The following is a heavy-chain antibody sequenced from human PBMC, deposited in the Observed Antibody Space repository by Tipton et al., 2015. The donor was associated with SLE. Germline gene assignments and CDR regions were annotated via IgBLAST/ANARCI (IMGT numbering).Heavy chain of an antibody. Sequence: TLSLTCTVSGGSIRSYYWSWIRQPPGKGLEWIGYIYYSGSTTYNPSLKSRVTISVDTSKNQFSLKLSSVTAADTAVYYCAREEGSSWYGAGDYWGQGTLVTVSS. D-gene: IGHD6-13*01. V-gene: IGHV4-59*12. CDR1: GGSIRSYY. CDR2: IYYSGST. J-gene: IGHJ4*02. CDR3: AREEGSSWYGAGDY.